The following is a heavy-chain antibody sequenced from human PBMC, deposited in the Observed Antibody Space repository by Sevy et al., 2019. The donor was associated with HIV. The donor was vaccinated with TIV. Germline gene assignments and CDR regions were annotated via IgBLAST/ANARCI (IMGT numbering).Heavy chain of an antibody. D-gene: IGHD1-26*01. CDR3: ARDRGSYIAFDI. Sequence: GGSLRLSCAASGFTFSDYYMSWIRQAPEKGLEWVSYFSSSGSTIYYADSVKGRFTISRDNAKNSLYLQMNSLRAEDTAVYYCARDRGSYIAFDIWGQGTMVTVSS. CDR1: GFTFSDYY. V-gene: IGHV3-11*01. CDR2: FSSSGSTI. J-gene: IGHJ3*02.